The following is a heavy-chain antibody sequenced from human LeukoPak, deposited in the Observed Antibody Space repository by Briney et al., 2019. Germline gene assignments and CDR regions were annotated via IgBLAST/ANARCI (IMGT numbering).Heavy chain of an antibody. Sequence: GGSLRLSCAASGFTFSSYSMNWVRQAPGKGLEWVSSISSSSSYIYYADSVKGRFTISRDNAKNSLYLQMNSLRAEDTAVYYCARGGIPARTIGYWGQGTRVTVSS. D-gene: IGHD6-6*01. J-gene: IGHJ4*02. CDR1: GFTFSSYS. V-gene: IGHV3-21*01. CDR3: ARGGIPARTIGY. CDR2: ISSSSSYI.